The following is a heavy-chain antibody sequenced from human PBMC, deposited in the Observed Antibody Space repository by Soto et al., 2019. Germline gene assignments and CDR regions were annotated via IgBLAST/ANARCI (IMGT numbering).Heavy chain of an antibody. CDR1: GFTFSGSA. CDR3: TSPTAVGSVYYFDY. Sequence: EVQLVESGGGLVQPGGSLKLSCAASGFTFSGSAMHWVCQASGKGLEWVGRIRSKANSYATAYAASVKGRFTISRDDSKNTAYLQMNSLKTEDTAVYYCTSPTAVGSVYYFDYWGQGTLVTVSS. J-gene: IGHJ4*02. D-gene: IGHD1-26*01. CDR2: IRSKANSYAT. V-gene: IGHV3-73*01.